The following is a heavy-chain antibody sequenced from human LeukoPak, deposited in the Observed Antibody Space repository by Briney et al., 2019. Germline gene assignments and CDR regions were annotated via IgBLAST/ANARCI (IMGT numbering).Heavy chain of an antibody. CDR3: AGDGFSSSWHYFDY. Sequence: GGSLRLSCAASGFTFSSYTMYWVRQAPGKGLEYVSGISSNGGSTYYADSVWGRFTISRDNSKNTLYLQMGSLRAEDMAVYFCAGDGFSSSWHYFDYWGQGTLVTVSS. V-gene: IGHV3-64*02. D-gene: IGHD6-13*01. J-gene: IGHJ4*02. CDR2: ISSNGGST. CDR1: GFTFSSYT.